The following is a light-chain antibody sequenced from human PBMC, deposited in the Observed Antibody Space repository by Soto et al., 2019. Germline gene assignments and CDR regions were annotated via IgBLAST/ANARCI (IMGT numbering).Light chain of an antibody. J-gene: IGKJ2*01. CDR2: DAS. V-gene: IGKV3-11*01. Sequence: EIVLTQSPATLSLSPGERATLSCRASQSVSSYLSWYQQKPGQAPRLLIYDASNRATGIPSRFSGSGSGTDFTLAIISLEPDEFAVYYCQQRSNWPPYTVGRGTKLEIK. CDR1: QSVSSY. CDR3: QQRSNWPPYT.